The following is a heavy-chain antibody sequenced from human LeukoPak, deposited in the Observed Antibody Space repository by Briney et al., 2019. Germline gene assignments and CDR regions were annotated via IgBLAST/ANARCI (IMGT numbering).Heavy chain of an antibody. Sequence: SGTLSLTCAVYGGSFSTYYWSWIRQPPGKGLEWIGEINHSGSTNYNPSLKSRVTISVDTSKNQFSLKLSSVTAADTAVYYCARGLGVANYYYYGMDVWGQGTTVTVSS. CDR1: GGSFSTYY. CDR3: ARGLGVANYYYYGMDV. D-gene: IGHD3-3*01. J-gene: IGHJ6*02. CDR2: INHSGST. V-gene: IGHV4-34*01.